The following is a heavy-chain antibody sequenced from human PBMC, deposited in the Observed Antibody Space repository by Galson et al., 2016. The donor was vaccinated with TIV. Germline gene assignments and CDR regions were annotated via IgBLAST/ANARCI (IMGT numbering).Heavy chain of an antibody. J-gene: IGHJ4*02. CDR2: INPSNGVT. Sequence: SVKASCKASGYTFTGYNVHWVRQAPGQGLEWMGWINPSNGVTDYAQKFQGRLTMTRHTSISTAYMELSRLRSDDTAIYYCARDAYDMSGYYYLGGDYWGQGTLVTVSS. D-gene: IGHD3-22*01. V-gene: IGHV1-2*02. CDR3: ARDAYDMSGYYYLGGDY. CDR1: GYTFTGYN.